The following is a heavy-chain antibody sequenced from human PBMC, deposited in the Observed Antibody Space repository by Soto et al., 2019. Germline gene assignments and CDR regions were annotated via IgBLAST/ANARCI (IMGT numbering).Heavy chain of an antibody. Sequence: EVQLVESGGGLVQPGGSLRLACAASGLTFSDHHMDWVRQAPGKGLEWVGRIKKRADSYTTHYSASVKGRFTISRDESRNSLYLQMDSLKTEDTAVYYCADVGPAFGLDVWGQGTTVTVSS. D-gene: IGHD1-26*01. CDR3: ADVGPAFGLDV. V-gene: IGHV3-72*01. CDR2: IKKRADSYTT. CDR1: GLTFSDHH. J-gene: IGHJ6*02.